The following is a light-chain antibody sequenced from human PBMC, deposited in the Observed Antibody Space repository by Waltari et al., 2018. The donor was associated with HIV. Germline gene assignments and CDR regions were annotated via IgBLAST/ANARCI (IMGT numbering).Light chain of an antibody. CDR1: GLARKY. V-gene: IGLV3-27*01. Sequence: SFELTQPSAVSVSPGKTARITCSGDGLARKYTRWFQTNPGQAPLLLIYKDKERPSVIPERFAGSSSGTTVTLTISGAQVEDDADYYCYSAADSDEVFGGGTKLTVL. CDR2: KDK. CDR3: YSAADSDEV. J-gene: IGLJ3*02.